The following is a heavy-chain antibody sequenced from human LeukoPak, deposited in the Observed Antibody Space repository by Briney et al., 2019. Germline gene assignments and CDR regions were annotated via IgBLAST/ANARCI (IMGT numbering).Heavy chain of an antibody. CDR3: ARVGFGSGSYYLNY. CDR2: YYYSGNT. CDR1: GVSISSYY. V-gene: IGHV4-59*08. D-gene: IGHD3-10*01. Sequence: PSETLSLTCTVSGVSISSYYWSWIRQPPGKGLEWIGYYYYSGNTNYNPSLKSRVTISVDTSKNQFSLKLSSVTAADTAVYYCARVGFGSGSYYLNYWGQGTLVTVSS. J-gene: IGHJ4*02.